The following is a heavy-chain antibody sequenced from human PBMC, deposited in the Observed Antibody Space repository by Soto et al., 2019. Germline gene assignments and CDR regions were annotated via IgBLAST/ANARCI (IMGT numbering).Heavy chain of an antibody. J-gene: IGHJ6*02. CDR3: ARLSGCSSTSCYTNMDV. CDR1: GYSFTSYW. Sequence: LGESLKISCKGSGYSFTSYWIGWVRQMPVKGLEWMGIIYPGDSDTRYSPSFQGQVTISADKSISTAYLQWSSLKASDTAMYYCARLSGCSSTSCYTNMDVWGQGTTVTVSS. CDR2: IYPGDSDT. V-gene: IGHV5-51*01. D-gene: IGHD2-2*02.